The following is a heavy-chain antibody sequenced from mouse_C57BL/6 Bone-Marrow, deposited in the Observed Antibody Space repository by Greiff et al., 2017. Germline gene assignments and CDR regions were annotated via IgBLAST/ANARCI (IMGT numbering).Heavy chain of an antibody. Sequence: EVQLVESGGGLVKPGGSLKLSCAASGFTFSSYAMSWVRQTPEKRLEWVATISDGGSYTYDPDNVKGRFTISRDNAKNNLYLQMSHLKSEDTAMYYCASTFYFDYWGQGTTLTVSS. V-gene: IGHV5-4*01. CDR3: ASTFYFDY. J-gene: IGHJ2*01. CDR2: ISDGGSYT. CDR1: GFTFSSYA.